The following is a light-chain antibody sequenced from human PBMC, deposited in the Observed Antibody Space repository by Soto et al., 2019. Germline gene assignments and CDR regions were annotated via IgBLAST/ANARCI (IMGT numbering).Light chain of an antibody. V-gene: IGLV3-9*01. CDR2: RDS. CDR1: NIGTRN. CDR3: HVWDSSTAV. Sequence: SYELTQPLSVSVPLGQTASITCGGNNIGTRNVHWYQQKPGQAPVLVVYRDSNRPSGIPERFSGSNSGNTATLTISRAQAGDEADYYCHVWDSSTAVFGGGTMLTVL. J-gene: IGLJ3*02.